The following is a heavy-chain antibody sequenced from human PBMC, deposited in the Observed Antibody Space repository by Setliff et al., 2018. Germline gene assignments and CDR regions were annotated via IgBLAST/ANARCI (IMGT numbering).Heavy chain of an antibody. Sequence: PGASLTLSCKGSGYSFSSYWIGWVRQMPGKGLEWMGIIYPGDSDTRYSPSFQGQVTISADKSISTAYLQWSSLKASDTAMYYCARTRTPSPFNSWFDPWGQGTLVTVSS. CDR1: GYSFSSYW. CDR2: IYPGDSDT. CDR3: ARTRTPSPFNSWFDP. J-gene: IGHJ5*02. V-gene: IGHV5-51*01. D-gene: IGHD2-15*01.